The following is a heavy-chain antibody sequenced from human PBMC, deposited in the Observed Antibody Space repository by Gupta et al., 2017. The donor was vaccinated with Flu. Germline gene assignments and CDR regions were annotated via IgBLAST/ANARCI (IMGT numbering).Heavy chain of an antibody. Sequence: FSSYWMHWVRQAPGKGLVWVSRINSDGSTTSYADSVKGRFTISRDNAKNTLYLEMNSLRAGDTAVYYCARGYSGSYRIDYWGQGTLVTVSS. V-gene: IGHV3-74*01. CDR2: INSDGSTT. D-gene: IGHD1-26*01. J-gene: IGHJ4*02. CDR1: FSSYW. CDR3: ARGYSGSYRIDY.